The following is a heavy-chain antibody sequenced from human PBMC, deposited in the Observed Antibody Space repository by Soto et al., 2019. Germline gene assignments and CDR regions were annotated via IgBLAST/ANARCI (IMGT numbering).Heavy chain of an antibody. Sequence: SETLSLTCTVSGGSISSGGYYWSWIRQHPGKGLEWIGYIYYSGSTYYNPSLKSRVTISVDTSKNQFSLKLSSVTAADTAVYYCAGDRDTVTPYYHYGMDVWGQGTTVNVSS. CDR3: AGDRDTVTPYYHYGMDV. J-gene: IGHJ6*02. CDR2: IYYSGST. D-gene: IGHD4-4*01. CDR1: GGSISSGGYY. V-gene: IGHV4-31*03.